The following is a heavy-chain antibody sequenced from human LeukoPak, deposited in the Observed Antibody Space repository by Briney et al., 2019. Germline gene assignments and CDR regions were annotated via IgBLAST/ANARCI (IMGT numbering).Heavy chain of an antibody. CDR1: GFTFNDYY. Sequence: GGSLRLSCAASGFTFNDYYMCWIRQAPGKGLEWVSYISRSGTTIYYADSVKGRFTISRDNSKNTLYLQMNSLRAEDTAVYYCAKGPLRPSDYWGQGTLVTVSS. CDR2: ISRSGTTI. CDR3: AKGPLRPSDY. V-gene: IGHV3-11*01. J-gene: IGHJ4*02.